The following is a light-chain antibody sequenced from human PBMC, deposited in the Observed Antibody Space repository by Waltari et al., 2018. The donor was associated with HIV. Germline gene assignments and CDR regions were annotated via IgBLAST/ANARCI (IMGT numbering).Light chain of an antibody. CDR2: DVN. CDR1: SSDVGGYAY. CDR3: YSYAGNFWV. V-gene: IGLV2-11*01. Sequence: QSALTQPRSVSGSPGQSVTISCTGTSSDVGGYAYVSWYQQHPGKAPKLMIYDVNERPSGVPDRFSGSKSGNTASLTISGLQAEDEADYHCYSYAGNFWVFGGGTNPTVL. J-gene: IGLJ3*02.